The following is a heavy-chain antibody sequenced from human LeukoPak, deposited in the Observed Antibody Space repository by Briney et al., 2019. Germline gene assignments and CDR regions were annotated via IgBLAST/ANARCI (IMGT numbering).Heavy chain of an antibody. J-gene: IGHJ6*03. CDR1: GGSISSYY. CDR3: ARESGWLHSYYYYYYMDV. V-gene: IGHV4-59*01. CDR2: IYYSGST. Sequence: PSDTLSLTCTVSGGSISSYYWSWIRQPPGKGLEWIGYIYYSGSTNYNLSLKSRVTISVDTSKNQFYLKLSSVTAADTAVYYCARESGWLHSYYYYYYMDVWGKGTTVTVSS. D-gene: IGHD5-24*01.